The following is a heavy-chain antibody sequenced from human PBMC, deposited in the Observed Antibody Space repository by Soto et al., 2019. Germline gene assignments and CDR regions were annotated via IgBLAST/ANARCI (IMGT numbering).Heavy chain of an antibody. CDR2: ANTGSTAI. V-gene: IGHV3-48*01. CDR3: AREAHRGGFDR. CDR1: GFTLSSYS. J-gene: IGHJ5*02. Sequence: HPGGSLRLSCAASGFTLSSYSMNWVRQSPRRGLEWIAYANTGSTAIYYADSVKGRFTISRDNAQNSLYLQMDSLRAEDTAMFYCAREAHRGGFDRWGQGTLVTVSS. D-gene: IGHD3-16*01.